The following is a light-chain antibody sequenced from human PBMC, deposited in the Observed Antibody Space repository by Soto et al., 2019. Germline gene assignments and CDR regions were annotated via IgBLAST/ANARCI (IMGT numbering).Light chain of an antibody. J-gene: IGKJ5*01. CDR3: QQYGSSPIT. V-gene: IGKV3D-20*01. CDR2: DAS. Sequence: EIVLTQSPATLSLSPGERATLSCGASQSVISSYLAWYQQKPGLAPRLLIYDASSRATGIPDRFSGSGSGTDFTLTISRLETEDFAVYYCQQYGSSPITFGQGTRLEIK. CDR1: QSVISSY.